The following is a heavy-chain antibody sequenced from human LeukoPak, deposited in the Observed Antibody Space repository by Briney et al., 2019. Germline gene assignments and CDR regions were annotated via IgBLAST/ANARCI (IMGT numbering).Heavy chain of an antibody. CDR3: VRQRGASGTINHFDP. Sequence: GEPLKISCKTSGYSFNPYWIGWVRQMPGTGLERVGANYPDDSDTRYSPSFQGQVVISADRSISTAYLQWNTLKTSDTAMYYCVRQRGASGTINHFDPWGQGTLVTVSS. V-gene: IGHV5-51*01. CDR2: NYPDDSDT. D-gene: IGHD3-10*01. J-gene: IGHJ5*02. CDR1: GYSFNPYW.